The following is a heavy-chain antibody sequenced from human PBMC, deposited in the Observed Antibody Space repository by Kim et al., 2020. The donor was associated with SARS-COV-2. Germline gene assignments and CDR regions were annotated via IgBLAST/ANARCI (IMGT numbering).Heavy chain of an antibody. D-gene: IGHD2-2*01. CDR1: GFTFNTYA. Sequence: GGSLRLSCAASGFTFNTYAMSWVRQAPGKGLEWLSSISASGDSTYYADSVKGRFSISRDNSKNTMFLQMNSLRAEDTALYYCAKRQSLYCSTTSCYKTAFDYWGQGTMVTVSS. CDR2: ISASGDST. J-gene: IGHJ3*01. CDR3: AKRQSLYCSTTSCYKTAFDY. V-gene: IGHV3-23*01.